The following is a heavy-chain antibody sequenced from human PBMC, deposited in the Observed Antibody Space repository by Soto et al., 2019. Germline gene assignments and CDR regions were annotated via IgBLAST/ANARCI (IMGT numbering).Heavy chain of an antibody. CDR1: GFTFSIYA. V-gene: IGHV3-23*01. CDR3: AKAQIAAASQFDY. Sequence: VQLLESGGGLVQPGGSLRLSCAASGFTFSIYAMTWVRQAPGKGLGWVSAISGSGGSTYYADSVKGRFTISRDNSKNTLYLQMNSLRAEDTAVYYCAKAQIAAASQFDYWGQGTLVTVSS. J-gene: IGHJ4*02. CDR2: ISGSGGST. D-gene: IGHD6-13*01.